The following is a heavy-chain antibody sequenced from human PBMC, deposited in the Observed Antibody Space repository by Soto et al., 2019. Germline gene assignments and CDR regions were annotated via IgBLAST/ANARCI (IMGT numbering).Heavy chain of an antibody. CDR3: ARQVSSAWPPYYYDMDV. CDR2: IYYSGST. Sequence: SETLSLTCTVSGGSVSSGSYYWSWIRQPPGKGLEWIGYIYYSGSTNYNPSLKSRVTISVDTSKNQVSLKLSSVTAADTAMYLCARQVSSAWPPYYYDMDVWGQGNTVTVSS. J-gene: IGHJ6*02. D-gene: IGHD6-25*01. V-gene: IGHV4-61*01. CDR1: GGSVSSGSYY.